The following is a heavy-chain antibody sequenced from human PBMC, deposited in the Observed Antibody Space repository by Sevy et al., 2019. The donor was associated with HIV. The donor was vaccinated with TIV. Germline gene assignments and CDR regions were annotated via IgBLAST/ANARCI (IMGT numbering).Heavy chain of an antibody. V-gene: IGHV3-23*01. CDR2: FSFGCGKI. D-gene: IGHD2-8*01. J-gene: IGHJ4*02. CDR3: AREGCTKPHDY. Sequence: GESLKISCAASGFTFSKYSMSWIRQTPGTGLEWVSTFSFGCGKINYADSVKGRCTISRDDSRNTFYLQMNSLRDGDTAIYYCAREGCTKPHDYWGQGTVVTVSS. CDR1: GFTFSKYS.